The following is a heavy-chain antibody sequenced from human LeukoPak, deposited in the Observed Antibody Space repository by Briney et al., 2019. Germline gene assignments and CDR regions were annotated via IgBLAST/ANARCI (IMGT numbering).Heavy chain of an antibody. J-gene: IGHJ4*02. D-gene: IGHD4-17*01. CDR1: GGSISSGSYY. Sequence: SQTLSLTCTVSGGSISSGSYYWSWIRQPAGKGLEWIGRIYTSGSTNYNPSLKSRVTISVDTSKNQFSLNLSSVTAADTAVYYCARSGGFGDFFSFFDFWGQGSLVSVSS. V-gene: IGHV4-61*02. CDR2: IYTSGST. CDR3: ARSGGFGDFFSFFDF.